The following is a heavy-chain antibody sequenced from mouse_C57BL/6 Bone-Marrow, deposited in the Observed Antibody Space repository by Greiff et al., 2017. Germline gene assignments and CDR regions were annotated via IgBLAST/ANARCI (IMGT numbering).Heavy chain of an antibody. CDR2: IYHSDSET. D-gene: IGHD1-1*01. J-gene: IGHJ3*01. Sequence: QVQLQQPGAELVRPGSSVKLSCKASGYTFTSYWMDWVKQRPGQGLEWIGNIYHSDSETHYNQKFKDKATLTVDKSSSTAYMQLSSLTSEDSAVYYCARSSRTVPFAYWGQGTLVTVSA. V-gene: IGHV1-61*01. CDR1: GYTFTSYW. CDR3: ARSSRTVPFAY.